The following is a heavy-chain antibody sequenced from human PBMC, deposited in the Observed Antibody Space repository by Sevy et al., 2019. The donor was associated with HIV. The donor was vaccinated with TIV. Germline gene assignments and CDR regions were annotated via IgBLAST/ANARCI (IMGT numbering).Heavy chain of an antibody. CDR3: ATSGTLITTKAGGFDV. V-gene: IGHV1-18*01. CDR1: GFRFSSYS. D-gene: IGHD3-10*01. CDR2: ISAFNGNT. Sequence: ASVKVSCKASGFRFSSYSFSWVRQAPGQGLEWLGWISAFNGNTNSAQQLKDRVTITIDASRDTAYMELRSLRPGDTAVYYCATSGTLITTKAGGFDVWGQGTRVTVSS. J-gene: IGHJ3*01.